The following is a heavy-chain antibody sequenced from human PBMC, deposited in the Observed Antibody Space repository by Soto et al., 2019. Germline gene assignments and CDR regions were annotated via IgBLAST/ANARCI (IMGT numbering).Heavy chain of an antibody. D-gene: IGHD6-13*01. CDR1: VFTFDDYA. J-gene: IGHJ1*01. CDR3: VKDESINWYSGHFRH. V-gene: IGHV3-9*01. Sequence: GGSLRLSCAASVFTFDDYAMHWFRQVPGKGLEWVSGINWNSGSIGYADSVKGRFAISRDNAKNSLHLQMNSLRAEDTAFYYCVKDESINWYSGHFRHWGQGTLVTV. CDR2: INWNSGSI.